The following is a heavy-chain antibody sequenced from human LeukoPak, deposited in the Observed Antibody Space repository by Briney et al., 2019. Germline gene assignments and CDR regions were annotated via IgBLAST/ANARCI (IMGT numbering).Heavy chain of an antibody. CDR3: SRVGITTTGIYYSGMDV. CDR1: GFTFGDYA. J-gene: IGHJ6*02. V-gene: IGHV3-49*03. D-gene: IGHD1-1*01. CDR2: IRSKGYGGTT. Sequence: GGSLRLSCTTSGFTFGDYAMSWFRQAPGKGLEWVGFIRSKGYGGTTEYAASVKGRFTISTDESKSIAYLQMNSLKTEDTAVYYCSRVGITTTGIYYSGMDVWGQGTTVTVSS.